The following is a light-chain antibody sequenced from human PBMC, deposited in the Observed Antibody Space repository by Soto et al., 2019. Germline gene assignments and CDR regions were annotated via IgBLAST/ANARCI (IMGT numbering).Light chain of an antibody. CDR3: GSYRSGSTWV. V-gene: IGLV2-14*01. CDR1: TSDVGAYNY. CDR2: EVT. Sequence: QSVLTQPASVSGSPGQSITISCTGTTSDVGAYNYVSWYQHSPGKVPKLIIYEVTNRPSGVSNRFSGSKSGYTASLTISGLQAEDEADYYCGSYRSGSTWVFGGGTKLTGL. J-gene: IGLJ3*02.